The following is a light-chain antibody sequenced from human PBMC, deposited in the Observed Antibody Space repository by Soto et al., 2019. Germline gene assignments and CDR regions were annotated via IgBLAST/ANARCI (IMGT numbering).Light chain of an antibody. CDR1: QDISSW. Sequence: DIQMTQSPSLVSASVGDRVTITCRASQDISSWLAWYQQKPGKAPKLLIYTASSLQSGVPSTFSGSGSGTDPTLTISSLQPEDFATYYCQQHNSFSITFGQGTRLEIK. V-gene: IGKV1-12*01. CDR2: TAS. CDR3: QQHNSFSIT. J-gene: IGKJ5*01.